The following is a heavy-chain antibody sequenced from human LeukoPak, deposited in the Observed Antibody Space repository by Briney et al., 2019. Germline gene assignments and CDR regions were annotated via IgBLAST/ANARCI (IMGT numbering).Heavy chain of an antibody. Sequence: GASVTVSFMASGYTFTGYYMHWVRQAPGQGGEWMGWMNPNSGGRNYTQKFQARVTMTRDTSIRIAYMALSRLRSADTAVYYIASLSVYDSSGASESWGEGALGTVSS. CDR1: GYTFTGYY. D-gene: IGHD3-22*01. V-gene: IGHV1-2*02. CDR3: ASLSVYDSSGASES. J-gene: IGHJ5*02. CDR2: MNPNSGGR.